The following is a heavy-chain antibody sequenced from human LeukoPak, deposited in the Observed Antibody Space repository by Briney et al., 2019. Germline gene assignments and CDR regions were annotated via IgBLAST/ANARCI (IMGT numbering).Heavy chain of an antibody. J-gene: IGHJ4*02. D-gene: IGHD6-19*01. CDR2: ISGSGDRT. Sequence: PGGSLRLSCAASGFTFSSYAMSWVRQAPGKGLEWVSPISGSGDRTYYADSVRGRFTISRDNSKNTLYLQMNSLRAEDTAIYYCAKAHSSGWYDYFDYWGQGTVVTVSS. CDR1: GFTFSSYA. V-gene: IGHV3-23*01. CDR3: AKAHSSGWYDYFDY.